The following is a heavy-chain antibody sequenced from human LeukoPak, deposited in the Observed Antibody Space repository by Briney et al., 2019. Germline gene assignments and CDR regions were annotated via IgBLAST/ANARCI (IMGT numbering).Heavy chain of an antibody. CDR3: ATVPLYRSSSSGGDYFEY. J-gene: IGHJ4*02. CDR2: FDPEDGET. Sequence: ASVKVSCKVSGYTLTELSMHWVRQAPGKGLEGMGGFDPEDGETIYAQKFQGRVTMTEDTSTDTAYMELSSLRSEDTAVYYCATVPLYRSSSSGGDYFEYWGQGPLVTVSS. CDR1: GYTLTELS. V-gene: IGHV1-24*01. D-gene: IGHD6-6*01.